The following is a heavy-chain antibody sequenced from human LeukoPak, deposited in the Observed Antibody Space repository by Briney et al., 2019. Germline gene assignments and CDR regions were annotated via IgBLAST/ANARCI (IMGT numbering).Heavy chain of an antibody. CDR2: ISHSGST. D-gene: IGHD5-12*01. CDR1: GGSISSSSYY. Sequence: PSETLSLTCTVSGGSISSSSYYWSWIRQPPGKGLEWIGEISHSGSTNYNPSLKSRVTMSVDTSKNQFSLKLTSVTAADTAVYYCAAQYSGYVRLDYWGQGTLVTVSS. V-gene: IGHV4-39*07. J-gene: IGHJ4*02. CDR3: AAQYSGYVRLDY.